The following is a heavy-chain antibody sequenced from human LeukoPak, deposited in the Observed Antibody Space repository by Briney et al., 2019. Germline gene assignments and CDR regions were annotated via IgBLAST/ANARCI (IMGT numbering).Heavy chain of an antibody. D-gene: IGHD5-18*01. V-gene: IGHV1-18*01. CDR2: ISAYNGNT. CDR3: ARDMSDSGYSPHDAFDI. CDR1: GYTFTSYG. Sequence: ASVKVSCKASGYTFTSYGISWVRQALGQGLEWMEWISAYNGNTNYAQKLQGRVTMTTDTSTSTAYMELRSLRSDDTAVYYCARDMSDSGYSPHDAFDIWGQGTMVTVSS. J-gene: IGHJ3*02.